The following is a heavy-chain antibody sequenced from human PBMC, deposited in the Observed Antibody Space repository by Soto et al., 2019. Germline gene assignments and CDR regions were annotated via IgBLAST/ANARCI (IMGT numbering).Heavy chain of an antibody. Sequence: QVQLVQSGAEVKKPGASVKVSRKASGYTFTSYRISWVRQAPGQGLEWMGWISAYNGNTNESQKLQGRVTMTTDTSTSTAYMELRSVRSDDTAVHYCAREAYYYMDVWGKGTTVTVSS. CDR1: GYTFTSYR. CDR2: ISAYNGNT. V-gene: IGHV1-18*01. CDR3: AREAYYYMDV. J-gene: IGHJ6*03.